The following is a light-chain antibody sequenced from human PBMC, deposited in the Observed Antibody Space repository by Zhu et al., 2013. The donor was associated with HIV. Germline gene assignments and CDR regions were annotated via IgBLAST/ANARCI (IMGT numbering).Light chain of an antibody. CDR2: GAS. CDR3: QQLNSYPLT. Sequence: DIQMTQSPSSLAASVGDRVTITCWASQGIRSYLAWYQQKPGKAPNLLISGASTLHSGVPSRFSGSGSGTEFTLTISSLQPEDFATYYCQQLNSYPLTFGGGTKVEMK. J-gene: IGKJ4*01. V-gene: IGKV1-9*01. CDR1: QGIRSY.